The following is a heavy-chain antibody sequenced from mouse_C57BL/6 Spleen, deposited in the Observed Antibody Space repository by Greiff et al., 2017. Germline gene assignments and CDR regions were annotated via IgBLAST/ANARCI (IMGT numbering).Heavy chain of an antibody. J-gene: IGHJ1*03. CDR1: GYTFTNYW. D-gene: IGHD1-1*01. CDR2: LYPGGGYT. V-gene: IGHV1-63*01. CDR3: ARGPDYYGSSYWYFDV. Sequence: QVQLQQSGAELVRPGTSVKMSCKASGYTFTNYWIGWAKQRPGHGLEWIGDLYPGGGYTNYNEKFKGKATLTADKSSSPAYMQFSSLTSEDSAIYYCARGPDYYGSSYWYFDVWGTGTTVTVSS.